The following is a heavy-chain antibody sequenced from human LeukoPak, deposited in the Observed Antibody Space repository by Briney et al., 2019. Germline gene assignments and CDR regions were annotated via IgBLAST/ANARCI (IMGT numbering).Heavy chain of an antibody. CDR1: GVSVSSDY. V-gene: IGHV4-4*07. J-gene: IGHJ4*02. CDR2: MYTSGST. CDR3: ARTQHGEFDY. Sequence: SETLSLTCTVSGVSVSSDYWSWIRQPAGKGLEWIGRMYTSGSTSYNPSLRSRVTMSVDTSKNQFSLKLRSVTAADTAVYYCARTQHGEFDYWGQETLVTVSA. D-gene: IGHD7-27*01.